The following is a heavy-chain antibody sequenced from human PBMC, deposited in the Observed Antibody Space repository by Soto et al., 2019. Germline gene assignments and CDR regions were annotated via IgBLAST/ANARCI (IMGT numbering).Heavy chain of an antibody. CDR2: SYHTGII. CDR1: GGSVSANSYY. V-gene: IGHV4-61*01. D-gene: IGHD1-7*01. J-gene: IGHJ5*02. CDR3: VRGSRYRFHRSGTELWFDP. Sequence: SETLSLTCTVSGGSVSANSYYWNWIRLAPGKGLQWVVHSYHTGIIQYSASFKIRSLISLYTPKNHLSLSSSSVTVPDTSSYFCVRGSRYRFHRSGTELWFDPWGQGALVTVSS.